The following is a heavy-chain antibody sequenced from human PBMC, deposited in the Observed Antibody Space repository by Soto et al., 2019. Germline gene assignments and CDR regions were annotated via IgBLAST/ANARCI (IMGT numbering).Heavy chain of an antibody. CDR3: ARDRVRYDSSGYYPPPNLDY. D-gene: IGHD3-22*01. CDR1: GGTFSSYA. V-gene: IGHV1-69*01. J-gene: IGHJ4*02. Sequence: QVQLVQSGAEVKKPGSSVKVSCKASGGTFSSYAISWVRQAPGQGLEWMGGIIPIFGTANYAQKFQGRVTITADESTSTAYMELSRLRSEDTAVYYCARDRVRYDSSGYYPPPNLDYWGQGTLVTVSS. CDR2: IIPIFGTA.